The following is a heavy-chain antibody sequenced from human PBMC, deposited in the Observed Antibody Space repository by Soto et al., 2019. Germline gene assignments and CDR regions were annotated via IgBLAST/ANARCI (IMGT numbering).Heavy chain of an antibody. CDR3: ARSVGVGALYYGMDV. Sequence: QVQLEQSGAEVKKAGSSVKVSCKTSGGTFRTYGINWLRQAPGHGLEWMGGIVPAYGKADYAQGFQGRVTVTADKSTSTAKMEGSSLGSEDTAGYYCARSVGVGALYYGMDVWGQGTTVSVSS. J-gene: IGHJ6*02. D-gene: IGHD1-26*01. CDR1: GGTFRTYG. V-gene: IGHV1-69*06. CDR2: IVPAYGKA.